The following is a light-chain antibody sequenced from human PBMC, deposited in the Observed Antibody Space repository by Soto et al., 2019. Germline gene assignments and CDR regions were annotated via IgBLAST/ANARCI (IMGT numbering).Light chain of an antibody. CDR1: QSISNW. V-gene: IGKV1-5*01. CDR2: HAS. Sequence: DIQMTQSPSTLPASVGDTLTITCRASQSISNWLAWYQKKPGTAPKLLIYHASTLESGVPARFSGSGSGTEFTLTISSLQPEDLATDYCQQYMSYSFGQGTKVDIK. J-gene: IGKJ1*01. CDR3: QQYMSYS.